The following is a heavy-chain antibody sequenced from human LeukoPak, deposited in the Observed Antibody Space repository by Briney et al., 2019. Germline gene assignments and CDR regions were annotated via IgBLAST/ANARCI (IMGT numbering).Heavy chain of an antibody. V-gene: IGHV3-21*01. CDR3: ARSQGYCSSTSCHYYFDY. D-gene: IGHD2-2*01. CDR1: GFTFSSYS. Sequence: GGSLRLSCAASGFTFSSYSMNWVRQAPGKGLEWVSSISSSSSYIYYADSVKGRFTISRDNAKNSLYLQMNSLRAEDTAVYYCARSQGYCSSTSCHYYFDYWGQGTLVTVSS. CDR2: ISSSSSYI. J-gene: IGHJ4*02.